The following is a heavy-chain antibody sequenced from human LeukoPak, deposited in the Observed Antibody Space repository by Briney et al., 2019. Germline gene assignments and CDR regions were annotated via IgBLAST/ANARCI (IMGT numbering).Heavy chain of an antibody. CDR2: IYYSGST. V-gene: IGHV4-30-4*07. CDR3: ARVVLIQKAARPSNYMDV. J-gene: IGHJ6*03. CDR1: GGSISSGGYS. D-gene: IGHD6-6*01. Sequence: SQTLSLTCAVSGGSISSGGYSWSWIRQPPGKGLEWIGYIYYSGSTNYNPSLKSRVTISVDTSKNQFSLKLSSVTAADTAVYYCARVVLIQKAARPSNYMDVWGKGTTVTVSS.